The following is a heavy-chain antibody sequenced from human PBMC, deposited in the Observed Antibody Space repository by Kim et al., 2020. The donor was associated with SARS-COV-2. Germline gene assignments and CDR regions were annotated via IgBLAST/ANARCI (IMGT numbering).Heavy chain of an antibody. CDR3: ARDNAGSTMVRGVINYG. V-gene: IGHV3-30*04. CDR2: ISYDGSNK. D-gene: IGHD3-10*01. J-gene: IGHJ6*01. Sequence: GGSLRLSCAASGFTFSSYAMHWVRQAPGKGLEWVAVISYDGSNKYYADSVKGRFTISRDNAKNTLYLQMNSLRAEDTAVYYCARDNAGSTMVRGVINYG. CDR1: GFTFSSYA.